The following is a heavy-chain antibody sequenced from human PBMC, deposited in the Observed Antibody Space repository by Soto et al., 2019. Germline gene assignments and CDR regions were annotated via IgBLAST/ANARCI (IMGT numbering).Heavy chain of an antibody. CDR1: GFTFSSYA. CDR3: ARERSYSHTGGYYYDPLLDC. CDR2: ISGSGGST. Sequence: GGSLRLSCAASGFTFSSYAMSWVRQAPGKGLEWVSAISGSGGSTYYADSVKGRFTIFRDNSANTVFLQMNSLRAEDTAIYYCARERSYSHTGGYYYDPLLDCWGLGTLVTVSS. J-gene: IGHJ4*02. V-gene: IGHV3-23*01. D-gene: IGHD3-22*01.